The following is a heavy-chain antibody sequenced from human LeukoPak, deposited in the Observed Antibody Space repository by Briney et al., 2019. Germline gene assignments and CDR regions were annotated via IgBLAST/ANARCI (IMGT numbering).Heavy chain of an antibody. Sequence: PTGGSLRLSCEASGFTVSSNYMNWVRQAPGKGLEWVSVISGGGDTYYADSVRGRFTISRDNSKDTLYLRMNSLRAEDTAIYYCAKDPSIYGPRDFDYWGQGSLVTVSS. V-gene: IGHV3-53*01. CDR2: ISGGGDT. J-gene: IGHJ4*02. CDR3: AKDPSIYGPRDFDY. D-gene: IGHD2/OR15-2a*01. CDR1: GFTVSSNY.